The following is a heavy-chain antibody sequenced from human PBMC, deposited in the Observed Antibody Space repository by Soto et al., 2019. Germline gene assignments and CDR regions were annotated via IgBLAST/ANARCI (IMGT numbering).Heavy chain of an antibody. J-gene: IGHJ3*01. CDR1: GGSISSSHW. D-gene: IGHD3-9*01. V-gene: IGHV4-4*02. CDR3: ARVVLTITRGAFEA. CDR2: ISHSGTA. Sequence: QVQLQESGPGLVKPSGTLSLTCAVSGGSISSSHWWTWVRQSPGKGLEYIGEISHSGTANSNPSLRSLVTLSVDKSKNHFSQTHTSVTAADTAVYYCARVVLTITRGAFEAWGKGTLVIVSS.